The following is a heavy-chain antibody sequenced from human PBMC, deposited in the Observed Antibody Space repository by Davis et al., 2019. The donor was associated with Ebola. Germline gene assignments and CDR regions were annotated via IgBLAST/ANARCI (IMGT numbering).Heavy chain of an antibody. CDR3: AKVGLIPAANKGPRDYYYMDV. CDR2: ISYDGSNK. Sequence: PGGSLRLSCAASGFTFSSYSMNWVRQAPGKGLEWVAVISYDGSNKYYADSVKGRFTISRDNSKNTLYLQMNSLRAEDTAVYYCAKVGLIPAANKGPRDYYYMDVWGKGTTVTVSS. D-gene: IGHD2-2*01. CDR1: GFTFSSYS. V-gene: IGHV3-30*18. J-gene: IGHJ6*03.